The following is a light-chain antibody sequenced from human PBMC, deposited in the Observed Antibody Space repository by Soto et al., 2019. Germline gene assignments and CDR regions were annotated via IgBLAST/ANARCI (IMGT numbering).Light chain of an antibody. Sequence: EIVLTQSPGTLSLSPGERATLSCRASQSVSSNHLAWYQQRPGQAPRLLIYGASSRATGIPDRFRGSGSGTDFTLIISSLQSEDFAVYYCQQYSNWPVTFGGRTK. CDR2: GAS. CDR3: QQYSNWPVT. V-gene: IGKV3-20*01. CDR1: QSVSSNH. J-gene: IGKJ4*01.